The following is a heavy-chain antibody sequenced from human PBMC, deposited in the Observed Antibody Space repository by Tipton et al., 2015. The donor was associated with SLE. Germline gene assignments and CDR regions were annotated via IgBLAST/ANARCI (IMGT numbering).Heavy chain of an antibody. V-gene: IGHV4-39*07. J-gene: IGHJ4*02. CDR1: GGSISSRSYY. CDR3: ARAEYSFDY. Sequence: TLSPTCSVSGGSISSRSYYWGWIRQPPGMGLEWIGSIYYSGSTFHNPSLKSRHTISVDTSKNQFSLKLSSVAAADTAVYYCARAEYSFDYWGQGALVTVSS. D-gene: IGHD6-6*01. CDR2: IYYSGST.